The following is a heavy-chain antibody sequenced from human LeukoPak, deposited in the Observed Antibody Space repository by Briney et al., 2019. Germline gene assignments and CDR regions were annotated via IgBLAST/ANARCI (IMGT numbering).Heavy chain of an antibody. Sequence: PSETLSLTCTVSGGSISSNSYYWAWIRQPPGKGLEWIGTIYYTGSTYYNPSLKSRVTISVDTSKNQFSLNLSSATAADTAVYYCARLASGWPFDYWGQGTLVTVSS. CDR2: IYYTGST. V-gene: IGHV4-39*01. CDR1: GGSISSNSYY. D-gene: IGHD6-19*01. CDR3: ARLASGWPFDY. J-gene: IGHJ4*02.